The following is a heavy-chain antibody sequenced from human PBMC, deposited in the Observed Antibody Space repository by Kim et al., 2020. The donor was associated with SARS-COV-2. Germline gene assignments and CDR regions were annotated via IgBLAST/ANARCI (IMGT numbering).Heavy chain of an antibody. CDR1: GFTFSGSA. D-gene: IGHD6-13*01. V-gene: IGHV3-73*01. CDR3: TRRSSSWAFDY. CDR2: IRSKANSYAT. J-gene: IGHJ4*02. Sequence: GGSLRLSCAASGFTFSGSAMHWVRQASGKGLEWVGRIRSKANSYATAYAASVKGRFTISRDDSKNTAYLQMNSLKTEDTAVYYCTRRSSSWAFDYWGQGTLVTVSS.